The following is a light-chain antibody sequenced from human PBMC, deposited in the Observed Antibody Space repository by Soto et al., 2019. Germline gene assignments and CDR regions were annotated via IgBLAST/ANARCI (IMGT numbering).Light chain of an antibody. Sequence: QPALTQPASVSGSPGQSITISCTGSSSDVGSYTFVSWYQHHPDKAPKLMIYEATKRPSGVSHRFSGSKSGSTASLTISGFQAEDEGEYYCCSYAGSMTWVFGGGTKLTVL. CDR1: SSDVGSYTF. CDR3: CSYAGSMTWV. CDR2: EAT. J-gene: IGLJ3*02. V-gene: IGLV2-23*01.